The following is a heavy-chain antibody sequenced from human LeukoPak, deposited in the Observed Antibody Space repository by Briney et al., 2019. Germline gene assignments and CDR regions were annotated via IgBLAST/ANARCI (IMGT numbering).Heavy chain of an antibody. CDR2: ISGGGGRT. CDR3: AEDSEVLRWSFDY. V-gene: IGHV3-23*01. D-gene: IGHD4-23*01. J-gene: IGHJ4*02. CDR1: GFTFSSDA. Sequence: GGSLRLSCAASGFTFSSDAMSWVRQAPGKGLEWVSAISGGGGRTYYAVSVKGRFTVSRDNSKNTPFLQMNSLRAEGTAVYFWAEDSEVLRWSFDYWGQGTLVTVSS.